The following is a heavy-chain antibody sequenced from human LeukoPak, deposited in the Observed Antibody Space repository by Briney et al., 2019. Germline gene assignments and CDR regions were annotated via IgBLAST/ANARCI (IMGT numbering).Heavy chain of an antibody. CDR3: ARHGQGASDY. J-gene: IGHJ4*02. CDR1: DDSISDYY. Sequence: SETLSLTCTVSDDSISDYYRGWIRQPPGKGLEWIGYMYNSGSTKYNPSLKSRVTILPDTPKNQFSLKLSSVTAADTAVYYCARHGQGASDYWGQGTLVTVSS. D-gene: IGHD3-16*01. V-gene: IGHV4-59*08. CDR2: MYNSGST.